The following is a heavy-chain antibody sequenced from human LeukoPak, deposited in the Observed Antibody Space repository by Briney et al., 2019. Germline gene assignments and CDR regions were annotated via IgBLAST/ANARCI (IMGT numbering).Heavy chain of an antibody. CDR2: IYYSGST. D-gene: IGHD3-22*01. CDR1: GGSISSHY. V-gene: IGHV4-59*11. Sequence: SETLSLTCTVSGGSISSHYWSWIRQPPGKGLEWIGYIYYSGSTNYNPSLKSRVTISVDTSKNQFSLKLSSVTAADTAVYYCARGHYDSSGYAYDYWGQGTLVTVSS. CDR3: ARGHYDSSGYAYDY. J-gene: IGHJ4*02.